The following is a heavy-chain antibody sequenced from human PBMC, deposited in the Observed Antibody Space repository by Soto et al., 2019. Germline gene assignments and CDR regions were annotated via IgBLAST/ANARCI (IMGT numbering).Heavy chain of an antibody. J-gene: IGHJ6*02. Sequence: QVQLVQSGAEVKKPGASVKVSCKASGYTFTGYYMHWVRQAPGQGLEWMGWINPNSGGTNYAQKFQGRVSMTMDTSISTAYMELSRLRSDDTAVYYCARDADFWSGYGMDVWGQGTTVTVSS. CDR1: GYTFTGYY. V-gene: IGHV1-2*02. CDR2: INPNSGGT. CDR3: ARDADFWSGYGMDV. D-gene: IGHD3-3*01.